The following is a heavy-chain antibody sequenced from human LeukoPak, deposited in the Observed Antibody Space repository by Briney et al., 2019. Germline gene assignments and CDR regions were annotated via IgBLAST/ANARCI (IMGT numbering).Heavy chain of an antibody. CDR3: ARRTVTTLGNWFDP. J-gene: IGHJ5*02. CDR1: GFTFDDYA. CDR2: ISGDGGST. V-gene: IGHV3-43*02. D-gene: IGHD4-17*01. Sequence: PGGSLRLSCAASGFTFDDYAMHWVRQAPGKGLEWVSLISGDGGSTYYADSVKGRFTISRDNSKNTLYLQMGSLRAEDMAVYYCARRTVTTLGNWFDPWGQGTLVTVSS.